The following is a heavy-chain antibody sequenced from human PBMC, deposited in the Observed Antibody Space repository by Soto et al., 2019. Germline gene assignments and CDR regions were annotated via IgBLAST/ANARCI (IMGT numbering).Heavy chain of an antibody. CDR1: GYTFTSYG. CDR2: ISAYNGNT. J-gene: IGHJ6*03. D-gene: IGHD3-3*01. CDR3: ARVTIFGVVIKGYMDV. V-gene: IGHV1-18*01. Sequence: QVQLVQSGAEVKKPGASVKVSCKASGYTFTSYGISWVRQAPGQGLEWMGWISAYNGNTNYAQKLQGRVTMTTDTSTSTGYRELRSLRSDDTAVYYCARVTIFGVVIKGYMDVWGKGTTVTVSS.